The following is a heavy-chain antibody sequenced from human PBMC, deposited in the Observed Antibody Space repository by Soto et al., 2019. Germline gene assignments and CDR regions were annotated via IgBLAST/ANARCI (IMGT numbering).Heavy chain of an antibody. J-gene: IGHJ6*02. Sequence: QVQLVESGGGVVQPGRSLRLSCAASGFTFSSYGMHWVRQAPGKGLEWVAVISYDGSNKYYADSVKGRFTISRDNSKNTLYRQMNSLRAEDAAVYYWAKDFLWWAEDGPCGMDVWGQGSTVSDSS. D-gene: IGHD2-21*01. CDR3: AKDFLWWAEDGPCGMDV. CDR2: ISYDGSNK. CDR1: GFTFSSYG. V-gene: IGHV3-30*18.